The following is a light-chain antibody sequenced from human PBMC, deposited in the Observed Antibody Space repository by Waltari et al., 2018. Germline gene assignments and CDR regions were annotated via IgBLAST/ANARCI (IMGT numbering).Light chain of an antibody. V-gene: IGLV3-1*01. CDR3: QAWDI. CDR2: QDT. CDR1: KLGDKS. J-gene: IGLJ2*01. Sequence: SYELTQPPSVSVSPGQTASITCSGDKLGDKSACWYQQKSGQSPLLVIYQDTKRPSGIPERFPGSNAGNTATLTISGTQAMDEADYYCQAWDIFGGGTKLTVL.